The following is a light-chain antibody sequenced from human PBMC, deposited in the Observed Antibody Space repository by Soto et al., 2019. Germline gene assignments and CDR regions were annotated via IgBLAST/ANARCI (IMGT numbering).Light chain of an antibody. CDR2: GAS. Sequence: LLQLPAPLPLSTGKKAALSGRCRQSVSSSYLAWYQQKPGQAPRLVIYGASSRATGIPDRFSGSGSGTDRTLTISRLEPEDFAGYYCQQYGSSPWTLGRGTKVDIK. CDR1: QSVSSSY. V-gene: IGKV3-20*01. CDR3: QQYGSSPWT. J-gene: IGKJ1*01.